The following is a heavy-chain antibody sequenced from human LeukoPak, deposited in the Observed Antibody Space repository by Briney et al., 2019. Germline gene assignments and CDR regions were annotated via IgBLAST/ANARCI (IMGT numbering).Heavy chain of an antibody. CDR1: GFTFSSYG. D-gene: IGHD2-2*01. V-gene: IGHV3-48*04. CDR2: ISSSSSTI. CDR3: ARDRYCSSTSCYVYFFDP. Sequence: GGSLRLSCAASGFTFSSYGMTWVRQAPGKGLEWVSYISSSSSTIYYADSVKGRFTISRDNAKNTLYLQMNSLRPEDTAVYYCARDRYCSSTSCYVYFFDPWGQGTLVTVSS. J-gene: IGHJ5*02.